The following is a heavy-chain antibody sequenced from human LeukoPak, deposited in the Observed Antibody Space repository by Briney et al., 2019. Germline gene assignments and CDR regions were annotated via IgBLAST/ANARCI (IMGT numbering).Heavy chain of an antibody. Sequence: ASVKVSCKASGYTFTSYGISWVRQAPGQGLEWMGWISAYNGNTNYAQKFQGRVTMTTDTSTSTAYMELRSLRSDDTAMYYCARAPRGDVVVPDATCFDPWGQGTPVTVSS. J-gene: IGHJ5*02. D-gene: IGHD2-2*01. CDR2: ISAYNGNT. CDR3: ARAPRGDVVVPDATCFDP. V-gene: IGHV1-18*01. CDR1: GYTFTSYG.